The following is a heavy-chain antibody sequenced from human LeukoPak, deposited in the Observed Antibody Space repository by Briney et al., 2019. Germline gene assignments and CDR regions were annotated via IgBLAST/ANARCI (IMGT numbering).Heavy chain of an antibody. CDR1: GFTFSSYA. D-gene: IGHD1-26*01. V-gene: IGHV3-30-3*01. J-gene: IGHJ4*02. CDR3: AKASSGSYYRKYFDY. CDR2: ISYDGSNK. Sequence: GGSLRLSCAASGFTFSSYAMHWVRQAPGKGLEWVAVISYDGSNKYYADSVKGRFTISRDNSKNTLYLQMNSLRAEDTAVYYCAKASSGSYYRKYFDYWGQGTLVTVSS.